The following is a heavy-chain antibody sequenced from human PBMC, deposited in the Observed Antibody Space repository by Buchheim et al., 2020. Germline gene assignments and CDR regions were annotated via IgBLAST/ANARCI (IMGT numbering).Heavy chain of an antibody. Sequence: EVQLLESGGGLVQPGGSLRLSCAVSGFTFSNYAMSWVRQAPGKGLEWVSVIVGSGDSAYYADSVKGRFTISRANSENTVHLQMNSLRAEDTAVYYCAKARSGIAAAGSNYWGQGTL. CDR3: AKARSGIAAAGSNY. CDR1: GFTFSNYA. D-gene: IGHD6-13*01. J-gene: IGHJ4*02. CDR2: IVGSGDSA. V-gene: IGHV3-23*01.